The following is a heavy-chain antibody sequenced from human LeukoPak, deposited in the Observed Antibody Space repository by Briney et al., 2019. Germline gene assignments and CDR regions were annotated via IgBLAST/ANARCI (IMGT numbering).Heavy chain of an antibody. D-gene: IGHD3-10*01. CDR1: GFTFSNFW. Sequence: PGGSLRLSCAASGFTFSNFWMTWVRQAPGKGLEWVANIKKDGSDKYYVDSVKGRFTISKDNAKNSLYLQMNSLRAEDTAVYYCAREDGSGTYGPYGDYFDSWGQGTLVTVSS. CDR3: AREDGSGTYGPYGDYFDS. J-gene: IGHJ4*02. V-gene: IGHV3-7*01. CDR2: IKKDGSDK.